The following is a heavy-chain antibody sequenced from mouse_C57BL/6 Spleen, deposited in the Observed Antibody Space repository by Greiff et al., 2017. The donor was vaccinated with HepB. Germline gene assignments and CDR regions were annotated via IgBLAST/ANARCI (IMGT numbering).Heavy chain of an antibody. J-gene: IGHJ2*01. Sequence: VQLKESGPGLVKPSQSLSLTCSVTGYSITSGYYWNWIRQFPGNKLEWMGYISYDGSNNYNPSLKNRISITRDTSKNQFFLKLNSVTTEDTATYYCARERIGSYYFDYWGQGTTLTVSS. CDR3: ARERIGSYYFDY. CDR1: GYSITSGYY. V-gene: IGHV3-6*01. CDR2: ISYDGSN.